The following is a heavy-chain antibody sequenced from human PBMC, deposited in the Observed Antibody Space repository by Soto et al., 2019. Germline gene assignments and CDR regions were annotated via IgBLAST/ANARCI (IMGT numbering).Heavy chain of an antibody. CDR1: GFTFSGYW. CDR3: AREAV. CDR2: IKQDGSEQ. Sequence: EVQLVESGGGLVQPGGSLRLSCAASGFTFSGYWMSWVRQAPGKGLEWVANIKQDGSEQFYVDSVKGRSTISRDTAKNSLYLQMNGLSAEDTAVYYCAREAVWGQGTTVTVSS. J-gene: IGHJ6*02. V-gene: IGHV3-7*05.